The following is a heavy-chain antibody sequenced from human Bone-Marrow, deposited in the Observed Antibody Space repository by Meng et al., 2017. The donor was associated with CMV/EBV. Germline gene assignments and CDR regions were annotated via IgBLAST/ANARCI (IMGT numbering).Heavy chain of an antibody. Sequence: GSLRLSYTVSGGSVSSGSYYWSWIRQPPGKGLEWIGYIYYSGSTNYNPSLKSRVTISVDTSKNQFSLKLSSVTAADTAVYYCARDSGSLEGDATNFDYWGQGTLVTVSS. D-gene: IGHD1-26*01. J-gene: IGHJ4*02. CDR1: GGSVSSGSYY. CDR2: IYYSGST. CDR3: ARDSGSLEGDATNFDY. V-gene: IGHV4-61*01.